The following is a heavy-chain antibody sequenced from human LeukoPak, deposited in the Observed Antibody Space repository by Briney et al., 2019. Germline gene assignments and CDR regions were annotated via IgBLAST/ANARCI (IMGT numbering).Heavy chain of an antibody. CDR1: GGSFSGYY. Sequence: SETLSLTCAVYGGSFSGYYWSWIRQPPGKGLEWIGEINHSGSTNYNPSLKSRVIISVDTSKTQFSLKLTSVTAADTAVYYCARAGNPDAFDIWGQGTMVTVSS. V-gene: IGHV4-34*01. CDR3: ARAGNPDAFDI. CDR2: INHSGST. J-gene: IGHJ3*02.